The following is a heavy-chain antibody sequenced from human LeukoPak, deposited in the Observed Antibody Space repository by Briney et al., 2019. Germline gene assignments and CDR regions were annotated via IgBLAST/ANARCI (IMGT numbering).Heavy chain of an antibody. Sequence: ASVKVSCKASGGTFSSYAISWVRQAPGQGLEWMGRIIPILGIANYAQKFQGRVTITADKSTSTAYMELSSLRSEDTAVYYCAREGGTVAAPFDYWGQGTLVTVSS. CDR3: AREGGTVAAPFDY. D-gene: IGHD6-19*01. CDR1: GGTFSSYA. J-gene: IGHJ4*02. CDR2: IIPILGIA. V-gene: IGHV1-69*04.